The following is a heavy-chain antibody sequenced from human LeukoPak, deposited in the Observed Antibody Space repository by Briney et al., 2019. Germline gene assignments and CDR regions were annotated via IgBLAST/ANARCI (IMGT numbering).Heavy chain of an antibody. CDR1: GGSISSYY. J-gene: IGHJ4*02. Sequence: SGKLPHTCTGRGGSISSYYWSWIRQPTGKGLEWIGYIYYSGSTNYNPSLKSRVTISVDTSKNQFSLKLSSVTAADTAVYYCARDSRPLGATKGYFDYWGQGTLVTVSS. CDR3: ARDSRPLGATKGYFDY. D-gene: IGHD1-26*01. CDR2: IYYSGST. V-gene: IGHV4-59*01.